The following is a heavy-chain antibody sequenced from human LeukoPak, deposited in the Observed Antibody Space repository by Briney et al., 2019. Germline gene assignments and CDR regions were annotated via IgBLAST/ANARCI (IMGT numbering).Heavy chain of an antibody. CDR3: ALAHTNFDYGMDV. CDR2: IYSGGST. CDR1: GFTVSSNY. Sequence: GSLRLSCAASGFTVSSNYMSWARQAPGKGLEWVSVIYSGGSTYYADSVKGRFTISRDNSKNTLYLQMNSLRAEDTAVYYCALAHTNFDYGMDVWGQGTTVTVSS. V-gene: IGHV3-53*01. D-gene: IGHD1-1*01. J-gene: IGHJ6*02.